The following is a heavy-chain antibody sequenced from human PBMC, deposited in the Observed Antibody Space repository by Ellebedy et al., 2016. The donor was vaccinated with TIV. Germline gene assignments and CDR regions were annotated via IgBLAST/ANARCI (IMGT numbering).Heavy chain of an antibody. V-gene: IGHV1-46*01. CDR3: ARGHGYSFDVCDV. D-gene: IGHD5-18*01. J-gene: IGHJ3*01. CDR1: GYSFSSYY. CDR2: INPNDDTK. Sequence: AASVKVSCKASGYSFSSYYMHWVRQAPGQGLEWMAIINPNDDTKYYVQNFQGRVTVTRDTSANTVYMELSRLRSEDTAVYYCARGHGYSFDVCDVWGQGTMVTVSS.